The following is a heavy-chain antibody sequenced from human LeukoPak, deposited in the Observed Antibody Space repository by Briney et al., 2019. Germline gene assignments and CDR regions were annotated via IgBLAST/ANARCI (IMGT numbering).Heavy chain of an antibody. CDR1: GGSISSSNW. Sequence: SETLSLTCTVSGGSISSSNWWSWVRQPPGKGLEWIGEIYHSGSTNYNPSLKSRVTISVDKSKNQFSLKLSSVTAADTAVYYCAVHGYSYGNVIWGQGTMVTVSS. J-gene: IGHJ3*02. CDR2: IYHSGST. V-gene: IGHV4-4*02. D-gene: IGHD5-18*01. CDR3: AVHGYSYGNVI.